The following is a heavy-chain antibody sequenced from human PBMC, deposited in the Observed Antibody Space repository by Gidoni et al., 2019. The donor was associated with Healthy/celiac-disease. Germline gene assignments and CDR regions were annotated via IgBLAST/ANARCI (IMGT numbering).Heavy chain of an antibody. CDR3: ARDPIKYYDYIWGSYPPTYYFDY. Sequence: QVQLQESGPGLVKPSQTLSLTCTVSGGSISSGDYYWSWIRQPPGKGLEWIGYIYYSGSTYYNPSLKSRVTISVDTSKNQFSLKLSSVTAADTAVYYCARDPIKYYDYIWGSYPPTYYFDYWGQGTLVTVSS. D-gene: IGHD3-16*02. CDR2: IYYSGST. J-gene: IGHJ4*02. CDR1: GGSISSGDYY. V-gene: IGHV4-30-4*01.